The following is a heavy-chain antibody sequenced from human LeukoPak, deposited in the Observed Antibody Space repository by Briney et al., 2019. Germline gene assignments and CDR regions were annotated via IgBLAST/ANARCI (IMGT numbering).Heavy chain of an antibody. CDR1: GFTVSSNY. V-gene: IGHV3-53*01. CDR2: IYSGGST. J-gene: IGHJ4*02. Sequence: GGSLRLSCAASGFTVSSNYMSWVRQAPGKGLEWVSVIYSGGSTYYADSMKGRFTISRDNSKNTLYLQMNSLRAEDTAVYYCARDHPTPPPYGSGSPIDYWGQGTLVTVSS. D-gene: IGHD3-10*01. CDR3: ARDHPTPPPYGSGSPIDY.